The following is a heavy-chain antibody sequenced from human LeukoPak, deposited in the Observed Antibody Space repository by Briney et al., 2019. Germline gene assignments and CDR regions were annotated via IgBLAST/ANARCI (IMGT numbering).Heavy chain of an antibody. Sequence: GGSLRLSCAASGFTVSSNYMSWVRQAPGKGLEWVSVIYSGGSTYYADSVKGRLTISRDNSKNTLYLQMNSLRAEDTAVYYCARSSAPLQVGDFDYWGQGTQVTVSS. CDR2: IYSGGST. D-gene: IGHD1-26*01. J-gene: IGHJ4*02. CDR1: GFTVSSNY. CDR3: ARSSAPLQVGDFDY. V-gene: IGHV3-66*01.